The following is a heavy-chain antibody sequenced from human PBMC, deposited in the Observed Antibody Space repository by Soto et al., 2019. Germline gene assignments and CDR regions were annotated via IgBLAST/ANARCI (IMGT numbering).Heavy chain of an antibody. CDR3: AKDFSDSSCPFRF. V-gene: IGHV3-30*18. CDR1: GFTFNNYG. D-gene: IGHD3-22*01. Sequence: QVQLVESGGGVVQPGKSLRLSCIASGFTFNNYGMHWVRQAPGKGLEWVAFISNDGTKKKYADSVKGRFTISRDNSKSTLYLQMNSMIAEDTTVFFCAKDFSDSSCPFRFGGQGTLVTVSS. J-gene: IGHJ4*02. CDR2: ISNDGTKK.